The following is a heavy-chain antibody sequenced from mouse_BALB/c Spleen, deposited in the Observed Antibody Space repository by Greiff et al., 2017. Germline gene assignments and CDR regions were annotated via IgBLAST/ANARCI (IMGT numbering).Heavy chain of an antibody. V-gene: IGHV3-6*02. CDR2: ISYDGSN. CDR3: ARGNYGDWFAY. D-gene: IGHD2-1*01. CDR1: GYSITSGYY. Sequence: DVQLQESGPGLVKPSQSLSLTCSVTGYSITSGYYWNWIRQFPGNKLEWMGYISYDGSNNYNPSLKNRISITRDTSKNQFFLKLNSVTTEDTATYYCARGNYGDWFAYWGQGTLVTVSA. J-gene: IGHJ3*01.